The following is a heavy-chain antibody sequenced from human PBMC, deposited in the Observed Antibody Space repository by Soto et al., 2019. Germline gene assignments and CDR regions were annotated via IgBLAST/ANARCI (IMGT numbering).Heavy chain of an antibody. CDR2: IYYSGST. D-gene: IGHD3-9*01. CDR1: GGSISSYY. CDR3: ARDPGDDILTGYYKRYACDS. Sequence: SETLSLTCTVSGGSISSYYWSWIRQPPGKGLEWIGYIYYSGSTNYNPSLKSRVTISVDTSKNQFSLKLSSVTAADTAVYYCARDPGDDILTGYYKRYACDSWGQGTRVTVSS. V-gene: IGHV4-59*01. J-gene: IGHJ3*02.